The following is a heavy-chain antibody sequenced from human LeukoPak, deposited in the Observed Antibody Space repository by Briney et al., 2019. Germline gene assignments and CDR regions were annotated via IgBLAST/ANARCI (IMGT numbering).Heavy chain of an antibody. Sequence: PGGSLRLSCAASGFTFSSYAMSWVRQAPGKGLEWVSAISGSGGSTYHADSVKGRFTISRDNSKNTLYLQMNSLRAEDTAVYYCARLPIVVPAAIGRGDYWGQGTLVTVSS. V-gene: IGHV3-23*01. D-gene: IGHD2-2*02. CDR1: GFTFSSYA. CDR3: ARLPIVVPAAIGRGDY. CDR2: ISGSGGST. J-gene: IGHJ4*02.